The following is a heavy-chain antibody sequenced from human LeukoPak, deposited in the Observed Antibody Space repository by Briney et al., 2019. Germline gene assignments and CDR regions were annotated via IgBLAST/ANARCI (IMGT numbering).Heavy chain of an antibody. CDR3: AREPASTVTPSDY. D-gene: IGHD4-17*01. CDR2: IYYSGST. J-gene: IGHJ4*01. CDR1: GGSISSSSYY. Sequence: SETLSLTCTVSGGSISSSSYYWGWIRQPPGKGLEWIGSIYYSGSTDYNPSLKSRVAISVDTSKNQFSLKLSSVTAADTAVYYCAREPASTVTPSDYWGHGTLVTVSS. V-gene: IGHV4-39*07.